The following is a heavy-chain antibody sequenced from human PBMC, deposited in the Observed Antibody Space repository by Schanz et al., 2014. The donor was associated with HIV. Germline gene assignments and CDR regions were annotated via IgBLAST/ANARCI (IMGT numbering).Heavy chain of an antibody. CDR1: GFTFSSHN. CDR2: ISTGSSYI. D-gene: IGHD3-10*01. J-gene: IGHJ6*02. CDR3: ARDTVRGVKDSMDV. V-gene: IGHV3-21*04. Sequence: VQLVESGGGVVKPGGSLRLSCAASGFTFSSHNINWVRQAPGKGLAWVSSISTGSSYIYYADSVKGRFTISRDNAKNSLYLQMKSLRVEDTAVYYCARDTVRGVKDSMDVWGQGTTVTVSS.